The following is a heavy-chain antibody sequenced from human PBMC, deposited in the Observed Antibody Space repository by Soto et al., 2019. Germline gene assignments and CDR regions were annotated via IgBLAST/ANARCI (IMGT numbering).Heavy chain of an antibody. V-gene: IGHV1-18*01. CDR2: ISPNSGAT. Sequence: ASVKVSCKASGYSFTSFCISWVRQAPGQGLEWMGWISPNSGATRYAQNLQGRVTMTTETSTTTAYLELRSLTSDDTALYYCVREMGTTSGPQTSFDFWGLGALVTVP. CDR3: VREMGTTSGPQTSFDF. CDR1: GYSFTSFC. D-gene: IGHD4-17*01. J-gene: IGHJ4*02.